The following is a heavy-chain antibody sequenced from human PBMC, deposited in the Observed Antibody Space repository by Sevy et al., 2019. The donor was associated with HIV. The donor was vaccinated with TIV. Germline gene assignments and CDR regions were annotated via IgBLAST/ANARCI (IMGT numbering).Heavy chain of an antibody. J-gene: IGHJ4*02. V-gene: IGHV1-3*01. CDR2: INAGNGNT. Sequence: ASVKVSCKASGYTFTSYAMHWVRQAPGQRLEWMGWINAGNGNTKYSQKFQGRVTITRDTSASTAYMELSSLRSEDTAVYYCARSNGYCSSTSGYGQGIGFDYWGQGTLVTVSS. CDR3: ARSNGYCSSTSGYGQGIGFDY. D-gene: IGHD2-2*01. CDR1: GYTFTSYA.